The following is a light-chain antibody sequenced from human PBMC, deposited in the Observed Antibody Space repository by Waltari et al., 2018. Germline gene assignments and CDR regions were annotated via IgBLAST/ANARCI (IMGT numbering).Light chain of an antibody. CDR3: QQYYSPPNT. Sequence: EIIMTQSPATLSLSPGERATLSCRASQSVTNNLAWYQQKPGQAPRPLIYGASTRATSIPARISGSGSGTEFTLTISSLQSEDFAFYYCQQYYSPPNTFGQGTRVDIK. V-gene: IGKV3-15*01. CDR1: QSVTNN. CDR2: GAS. J-gene: IGKJ1*01.